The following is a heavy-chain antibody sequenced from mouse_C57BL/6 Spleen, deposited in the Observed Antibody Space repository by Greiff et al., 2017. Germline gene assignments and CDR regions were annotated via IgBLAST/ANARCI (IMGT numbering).Heavy chain of an antibody. D-gene: IGHD1-1*01. CDR3: AIAPYYYGSSLYYFDY. V-gene: IGHV1-80*01. CDR1: GYAFSSYW. CDR2: IYPGGGDT. J-gene: IGHJ2*01. Sequence: QVQLQQSGAELVKPGASVKISCKASGYAFSSYWMNWVKQRPGKGLEWIGQIYPGGGDTNYNGKFKGKATLTADKSSSTAYMQLSSLTSEDSAVYYCAIAPYYYGSSLYYFDYWGQGTTLTVSS.